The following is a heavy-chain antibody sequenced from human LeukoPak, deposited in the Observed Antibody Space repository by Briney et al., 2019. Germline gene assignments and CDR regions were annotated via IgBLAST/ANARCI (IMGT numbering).Heavy chain of an antibody. V-gene: IGHV4-34*01. CDR2: INHSGST. J-gene: IGHJ4*02. CDR1: GGSFSGYY. D-gene: IGHD4-23*01. Sequence: NSGGSLILSCAVYGGSFSGYYWSWIRQPPGKGLEWIGEINHSGSTNYNPSLKSRVTISVDTSKNQFSLKLSSVTAADTAVYYCASRAGGNTAGVVWGQGTLVTVSS. CDR3: ASRAGGNTAGVV.